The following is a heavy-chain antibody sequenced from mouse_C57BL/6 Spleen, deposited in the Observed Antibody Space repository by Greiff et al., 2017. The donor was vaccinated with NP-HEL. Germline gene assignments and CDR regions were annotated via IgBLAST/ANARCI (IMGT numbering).Heavy chain of an antibody. V-gene: IGHV1-69*01. Sequence: VQLQQPGAELVMPGASVKLSCKASGYTFTSYWMHWVKQRPGQGLEWIGEIDPSDSYTNYNQKFKGKSTLTVDKSSSTVYMQLSSLTSEDSAVYYCARSPGAMDYWGQGTSVTVST. CDR3: ARSPGAMDY. CDR1: GYTFTSYW. CDR2: IDPSDSYT. J-gene: IGHJ4*01.